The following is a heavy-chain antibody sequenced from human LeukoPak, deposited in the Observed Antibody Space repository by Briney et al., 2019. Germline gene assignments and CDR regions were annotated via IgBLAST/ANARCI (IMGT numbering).Heavy chain of an antibody. CDR3: ARAAIHTTSFDV. CDR1: GCSISSAGLN. CDR2: IHNIGST. J-gene: IGHJ3*01. V-gene: IGHV4-31*03. Sequence: SSQTLSLTCTVSGCSISSAGLNWIWIPQRPGLGLDWIGYIHNIGSTYYKPSPHSRVTISVDTSANNLSPQVSSVSAADTAVYHCARAAIHTTSFDVWG. D-gene: IGHD2/OR15-2a*01.